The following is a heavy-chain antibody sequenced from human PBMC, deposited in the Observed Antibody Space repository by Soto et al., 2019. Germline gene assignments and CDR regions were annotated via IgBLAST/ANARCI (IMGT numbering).Heavy chain of an antibody. D-gene: IGHD5-18*01. CDR2: IIGNSDTT. Sequence: GGSLRLSCVASGFSFSSYDMSWVRQAPGKGLEWVSFIIGNSDTTYYADSVKGRFTISRDNSKNTLYLQMSRLGAEDTAAYYCAKGSTYSFYFDHWGQGTLVTVSS. J-gene: IGHJ4*01. CDR1: GFSFSSYD. V-gene: IGHV3-23*01. CDR3: AKGSTYSFYFDH.